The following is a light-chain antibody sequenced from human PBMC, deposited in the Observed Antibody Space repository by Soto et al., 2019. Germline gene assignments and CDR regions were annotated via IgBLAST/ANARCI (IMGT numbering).Light chain of an antibody. CDR3: QQANSFTIT. CDR2: EAT. V-gene: IGKV1-12*01. CDR1: QGLNY. Sequence: DIQMTNSPSSVSASVGDRVTIACRASQGLNYLDWYQNKKGKAPKLVIYEATNLQSGVPPRLSGSGYGTDLTLTINSLQTEDFETYFCQQANSFTITFGQGTRLEIK. J-gene: IGKJ5*01.